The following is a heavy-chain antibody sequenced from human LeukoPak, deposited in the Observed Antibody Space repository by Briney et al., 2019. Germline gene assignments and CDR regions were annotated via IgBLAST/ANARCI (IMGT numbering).Heavy chain of an antibody. CDR1: GFTFSSYA. V-gene: IGHV3-23*01. J-gene: IGHJ4*02. Sequence: GGSLRLSCAASGFTFSSYAMSWVRQAPGKGLEWVSAISGSGGSTYYADSVKGRFTISRDNSKNTLYLQMNSLRAEDTAVYYCAKQETLPEPFHASAATAAFDYWGQGTLVTVSS. CDR2: ISGSGGST. CDR3: AKQETLPEPFHASAATAAFDY. D-gene: IGHD1-14*01.